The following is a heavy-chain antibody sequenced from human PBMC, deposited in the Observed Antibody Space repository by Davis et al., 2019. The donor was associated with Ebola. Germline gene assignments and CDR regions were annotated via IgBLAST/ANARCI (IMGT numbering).Heavy chain of an antibody. Sequence: GGSLRLSCTASGFSIKDYGMHWVRHVPGTGLEWVSRVSRNGDDIDYADSVKGRFTVSRDNAKKSLYLQMSNLRAADAAFYYCAKGYLRGFFDQWGQGTLVAVSS. D-gene: IGHD3-10*01. CDR2: VSRNGDDI. CDR1: GFSIKDYG. J-gene: IGHJ4*02. V-gene: IGHV3-9*01. CDR3: AKGYLRGFFDQ.